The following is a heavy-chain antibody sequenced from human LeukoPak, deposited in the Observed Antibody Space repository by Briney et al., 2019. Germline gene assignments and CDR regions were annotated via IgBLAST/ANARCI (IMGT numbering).Heavy chain of an antibody. Sequence: SETLSLTCTVPGGSISSYYWSWIRQPAGKGLEWIGRIYTSGSTNYNPSLKSRVTMSVDTSKNQFSLKLSSVTAADTAVHYCARWGTGTYYLDAFDIWGQGTMVTVSS. D-gene: IGHD2/OR15-2a*01. J-gene: IGHJ3*02. CDR3: ARWGTGTYYLDAFDI. CDR1: GGSISSYY. CDR2: IYTSGST. V-gene: IGHV4-4*07.